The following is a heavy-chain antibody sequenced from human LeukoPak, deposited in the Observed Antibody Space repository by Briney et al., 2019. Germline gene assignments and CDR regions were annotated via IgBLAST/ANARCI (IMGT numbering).Heavy chain of an antibody. J-gene: IGHJ4*02. CDR3: ARGLMLTFGGFPHYCDF. Sequence: GGSLRLSCAASGFSVSTNYMSWVRQAPGKGLEWVSVVYPSGATFYADSVKDRFTISRDTSRNTVVLQMNRLRAEDTAMFYCARGLMLTFGGFPHYCDFWGQETLVPVS. V-gene: IGHV3-66*01. D-gene: IGHD3-16*01. CDR1: GFSVSTNY. CDR2: VYPSGAT.